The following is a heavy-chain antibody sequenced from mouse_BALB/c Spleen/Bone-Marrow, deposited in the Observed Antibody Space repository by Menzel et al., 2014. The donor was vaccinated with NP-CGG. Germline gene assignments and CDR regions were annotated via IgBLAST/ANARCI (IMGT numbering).Heavy chain of an antibody. CDR2: IYPGNSDT. CDR1: GYTFTSYW. CDR3: TSDYDDY. Sequence: VPLKGSGAVLARPGASVKMSCKGSGYTFTSYWTHWVKQRPGQGLEWIGAIYPGNSDTNYNQKFKGKAKLTAVTSTSTAYMELSSLTNEDSAVYYCTSDYDDYWGQGTTLTVSS. J-gene: IGHJ2*01. D-gene: IGHD2-4*01. V-gene: IGHV1-5*01.